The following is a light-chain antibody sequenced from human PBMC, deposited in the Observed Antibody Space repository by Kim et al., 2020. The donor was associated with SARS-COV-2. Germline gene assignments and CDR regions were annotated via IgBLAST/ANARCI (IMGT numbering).Light chain of an antibody. CDR3: QAWDTSTGV. J-gene: IGLJ2*01. CDR1: KLGDKY. Sequence: GPPGQTAIITCSGDKLGDKYTCWYQQRPGQSPVLVIYQDTKRPSGIPERFSGSNSGNTATLTISGTQAMDEADYYCQAWDTSTGVFGGGTQLTVL. V-gene: IGLV3-1*01. CDR2: QDT.